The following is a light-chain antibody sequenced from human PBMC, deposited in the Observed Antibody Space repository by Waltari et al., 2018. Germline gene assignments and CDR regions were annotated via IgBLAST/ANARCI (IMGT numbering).Light chain of an antibody. V-gene: IGLV2-14*01. CDR2: EVT. Sequence: QSALTQPASVSGSPGQSITISCTGTNSDVGSYNYASWYQQPPGKAPKLMIYEVTNRPSGLSNRFSGSKSGNTASLTITELQAEDEADYYCSSYAGNDLVIFGGGTKLTVL. J-gene: IGLJ2*01. CDR3: SSYAGNDLVI. CDR1: NSDVGSYNY.